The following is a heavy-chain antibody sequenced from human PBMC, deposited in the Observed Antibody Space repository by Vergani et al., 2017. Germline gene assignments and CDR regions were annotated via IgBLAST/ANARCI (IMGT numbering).Heavy chain of an antibody. J-gene: IGHJ4*02. D-gene: IGHD3-10*01. CDR1: GFTFSSYA. V-gene: IGHV3-48*04. CDR2: ISSSSSTI. CDR3: ARFSITMVRGVIPYFDY. Sequence: EVQLLESGGGLVQPGGSLRLSCAASGFTFSSYAMSWVRQAPGKGLNWVSYISSSSSTIYYADSVKGRFTISRDNAKNSLYLQMNSLRAEDTAVYYCARFSITMVRGVIPYFDYWGQGTLVTVSS.